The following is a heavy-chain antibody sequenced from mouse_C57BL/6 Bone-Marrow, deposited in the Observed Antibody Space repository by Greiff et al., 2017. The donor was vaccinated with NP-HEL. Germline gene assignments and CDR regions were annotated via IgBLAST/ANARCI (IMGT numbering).Heavy chain of an antibody. CDR3: ARRDNYGSRYFDV. Sequence: QVQLQQPGAELVKPGASVKLSCKASGYTFTSYWMHWVKQRPGQGLEWIGMIHPNSGSTNYNEKFKSKATLTVDKSSSTAYMQRSSLTSEDSAVYYCARRDNYGSRYFDVWGTGTTVTVSS. CDR1: GYTFTSYW. D-gene: IGHD1-1*01. J-gene: IGHJ1*03. V-gene: IGHV1-64*01. CDR2: IHPNSGST.